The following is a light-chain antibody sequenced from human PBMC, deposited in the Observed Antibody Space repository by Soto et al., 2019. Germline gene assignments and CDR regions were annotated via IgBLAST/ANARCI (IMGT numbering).Light chain of an antibody. CDR1: QSISSW. Sequence: DIQMTQSPSTLSASVGDRVTITCRPSQSISSWLAWYQQKPGKAPKLLIYKASSLESGVPSRFSGSGSGTECTLTISSLQPDDFATYYCQQYNSYPIFTFGPGTKVDSK. CDR2: KAS. V-gene: IGKV1-5*03. J-gene: IGKJ3*01. CDR3: QQYNSYPIFT.